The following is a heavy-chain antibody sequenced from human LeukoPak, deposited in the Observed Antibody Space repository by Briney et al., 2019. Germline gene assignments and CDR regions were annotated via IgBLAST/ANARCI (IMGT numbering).Heavy chain of an antibody. CDR1: GFTFSSYG. CDR3: ARVDYYDSSGYSKFDY. D-gene: IGHD3-22*01. J-gene: IGHJ4*02. Sequence: GGSLRLSCAASGFTFSSYGMSWVRQAPGKGLEWVSAISGSGGSTYYADSVKGRFTISRDNSKNTLYLQMNSLRAEDTAVYYCARVDYYDSSGYSKFDYWGQGTLVTVSS. V-gene: IGHV3-23*01. CDR2: ISGSGGST.